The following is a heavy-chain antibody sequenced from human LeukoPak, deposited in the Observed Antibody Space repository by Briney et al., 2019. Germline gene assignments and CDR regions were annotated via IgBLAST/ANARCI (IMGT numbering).Heavy chain of an antibody. V-gene: IGHV3-23*01. CDR2: ISGSGGST. CDR3: ARVVSGSRSWYFDY. J-gene: IGHJ4*02. CDR1: GFTFSSYA. Sequence: PGGSLRLSCAASGFTFSSYAMSGVRQAPGEGLEWVSAISGSGGSTYYADSAKGRFTISRDNSKNTLYLKMNSLRAEDTAVYYCARVVSGSRSWYFDYWGQGTLVTVSS. D-gene: IGHD6-13*01.